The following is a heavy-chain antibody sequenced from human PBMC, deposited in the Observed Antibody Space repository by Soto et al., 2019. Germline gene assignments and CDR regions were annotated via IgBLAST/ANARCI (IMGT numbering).Heavy chain of an antibody. J-gene: IGHJ6*02. V-gene: IGHV1-46*01. CDR2: INPNGGSA. D-gene: IGHD2-2*02. Sequence: ASVKVSCKASGYTFTSYFLHWVRQAPGQGLEWMGTINPNGGSASCAQKFQGRVTMTRDTSMSTVYMELSSLRSEDTAVYYCARGAPLYARVPGFYGMDVWGQGTPVTVSS. CDR1: GYTFTSYF. CDR3: ARGAPLYARVPGFYGMDV.